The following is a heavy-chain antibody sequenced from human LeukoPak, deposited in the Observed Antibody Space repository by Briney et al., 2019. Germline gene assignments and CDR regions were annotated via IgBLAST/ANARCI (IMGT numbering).Heavy chain of an antibody. CDR2: ISYDGSNK. J-gene: IGHJ6*02. CDR1: GFTFSSYG. D-gene: IGHD3-22*01. V-gene: IGHV3-30*18. CDR3: AKDLYYYDSSGYRPGYYYGMDV. Sequence: GGSLRLSCAASGFTFSSYGMHWVRQAPGKGLEWVAVISYDGSNKYYADSVKGRFTTSRDNSKNTLYLQMNSLRAEDTAVYYCAKDLYYYDSSGYRPGYYYGMDVWGQGTTVTVSS.